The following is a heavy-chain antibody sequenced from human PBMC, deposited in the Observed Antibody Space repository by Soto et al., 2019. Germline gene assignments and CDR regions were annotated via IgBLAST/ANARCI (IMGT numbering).Heavy chain of an antibody. CDR3: ARGERYYDSSGYFDY. V-gene: IGHV1-69*13. D-gene: IGHD3-22*01. J-gene: IGHJ4*02. CDR2: IIPIFGTA. CDR1: GGTFSSYA. Sequence: ASVKVSCKASGGTFSSYAISWVRQAPGQGLEWMGGIIPIFGTANYAQKFQGRVTITADESTSTAYMELSSLRSEDTAVYYCARGERYYDSSGYFDYWGQGTLVTVSS.